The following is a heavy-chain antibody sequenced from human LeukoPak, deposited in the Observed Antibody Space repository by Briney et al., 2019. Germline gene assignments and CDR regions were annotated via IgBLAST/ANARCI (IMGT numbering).Heavy chain of an antibody. J-gene: IGHJ6*03. CDR3: ATDPRTTVFGTFRYYYMDV. D-gene: IGHD3-3*01. Sequence: GASVKVSCKTSGYTFTDYYIHWVRQAPGQGLEWMGWINPDSGYTNCAQKFQGRVTMTRDTSINTAHMELSRLTSDDTAVYYCATDPRTTVFGTFRYYYMDVWGEGTTVAVSS. V-gene: IGHV1-2*02. CDR1: GYTFTDYY. CDR2: INPDSGYT.